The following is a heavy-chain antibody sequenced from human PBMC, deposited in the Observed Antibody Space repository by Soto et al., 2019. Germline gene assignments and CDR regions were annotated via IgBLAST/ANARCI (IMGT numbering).Heavy chain of an antibody. CDR1: GYTFTSYY. Sequence: ASVKVSCKASGYTFTSYYMHWVRQATGQGLEWMGIINPSGGSTSYAQKFQGRVTMTRDTSTSTVYMELSSLRSEDTAVYYCARDTGVGAIYYYYGMDVWGQGTTVTVSS. V-gene: IGHV1-46*01. CDR2: INPSGGST. D-gene: IGHD1-26*01. J-gene: IGHJ6*02. CDR3: ARDTGVGAIYYYYGMDV.